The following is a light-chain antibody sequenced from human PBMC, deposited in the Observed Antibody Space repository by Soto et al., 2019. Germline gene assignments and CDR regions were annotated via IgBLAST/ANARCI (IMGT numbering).Light chain of an antibody. Sequence: QSVLTQPRSVSGSPGQSVTVSCAGTSSDVGAYNYVSWYQQVPGKAPKLMIYDVTKRPSGVPHRFSGSKSGNTASLTISGLQAEDEADYYCCSYAGTFTFVFGAGTQLTVL. V-gene: IGLV2-11*01. CDR3: CSYAGTFTFV. CDR2: DVT. CDR1: SSDVGAYNY. J-gene: IGLJ7*01.